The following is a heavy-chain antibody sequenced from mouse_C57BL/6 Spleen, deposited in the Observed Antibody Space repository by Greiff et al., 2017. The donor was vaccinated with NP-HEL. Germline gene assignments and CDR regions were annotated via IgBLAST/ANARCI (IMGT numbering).Heavy chain of an antibody. Sequence: VQLQQSGAELARPGASVKLSCKASGYTFTSYGISWVKQRTGQGLEWIGEIYPRSGNTYYNEKFKGKATLTADKSSSTAYMELRSLTSEDSAVYFCARLQTAQALYYAMDYWGQGTSVTVSS. CDR2: IYPRSGNT. D-gene: IGHD3-2*02. CDR3: ARLQTAQALYYAMDY. J-gene: IGHJ4*01. CDR1: GYTFTSYG. V-gene: IGHV1-81*01.